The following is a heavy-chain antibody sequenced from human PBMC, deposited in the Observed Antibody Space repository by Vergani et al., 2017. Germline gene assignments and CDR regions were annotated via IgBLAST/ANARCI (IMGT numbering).Heavy chain of an antibody. CDR2: IKSDGSIT. J-gene: IGHJ5*01. D-gene: IGHD3-9*01. V-gene: IGHV3-74*03. Sequence: DVHLAESGGGFFQPGGSLRLSCSASGFSFNSYGMNWVRQVPGKGLLWVSRIKSDGSITAYADSVKGRFTISRDNAQNTLYLQMNSLRVEDTGVYYCARARCIETCYMSNWLDSWGQGTLVTVSS. CDR1: GFSFNSYG. CDR3: ARARCIETCYMSNWLDS.